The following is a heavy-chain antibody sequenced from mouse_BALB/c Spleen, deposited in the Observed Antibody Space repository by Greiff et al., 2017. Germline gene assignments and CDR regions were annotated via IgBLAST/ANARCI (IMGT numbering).Heavy chain of an antibody. Sequence: VQLQQSGAELVKPGASVKLSCTASGFNIKDTYMHWVKQRPEQGLEWIGRIDPANGNTKYDPKFQGKATITADTSSNTAYLQLSSLTSEDTAVYYCARYGGYHWYFDVWGAGTTVTVSA. CDR2: IDPANGNT. J-gene: IGHJ1*01. CDR1: GFNIKDTY. CDR3: ARYGGYHWYFDV. V-gene: IGHV14-3*02. D-gene: IGHD1-1*02.